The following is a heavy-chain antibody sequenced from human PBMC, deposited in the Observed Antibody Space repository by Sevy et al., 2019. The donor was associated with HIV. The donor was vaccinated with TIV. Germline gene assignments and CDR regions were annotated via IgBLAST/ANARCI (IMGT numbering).Heavy chain of an antibody. CDR1: GFSFSTYA. Sequence: GGSLRLSCAASGFSFSTYAMTWVRQAPGKGLEWVAVISSDGINHNYADAVKGRFTISRDNSKNQVFLQMNSLGPNDTAVYFCTKESLRGTYIRGDFDHWGQGALVTVSS. V-gene: IGHV3-33*03. D-gene: IGHD3-10*02. CDR2: ISSDGINH. CDR3: TKESLRGTYIRGDFDH. J-gene: IGHJ4*02.